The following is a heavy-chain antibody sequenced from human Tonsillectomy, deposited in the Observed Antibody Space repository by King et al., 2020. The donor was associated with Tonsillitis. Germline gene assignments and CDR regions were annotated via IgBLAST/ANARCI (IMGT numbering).Heavy chain of an antibody. CDR2: ISPIFGTA. J-gene: IGHJ3*02. V-gene: IGHV1-69*01. D-gene: IGHD3-3*01. CDR1: GGTFSRYP. CDR3: ARGAVTIFGMIIDAFDI. Sequence: QLVQSGGEVKKPGSSVKVSCKSSGGTFSRYPISWVRQAPGQGLEWMGGISPIFGTANYAQKFQGRVTITADDSTSTAYMELNSLRSEDTAVYYCARGAVTIFGMIIDAFDIWGQGTMVTVSS.